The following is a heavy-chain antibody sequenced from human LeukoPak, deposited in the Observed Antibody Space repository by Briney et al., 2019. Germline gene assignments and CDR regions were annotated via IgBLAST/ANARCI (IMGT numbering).Heavy chain of an antibody. J-gene: IGHJ4*02. CDR3: VRAGFDY. D-gene: IGHD3-10*01. Sequence: GGSLRLSCAASGFTFSSYAMHWVRQAPGKGLEWVAVISYDGSNKYYADSVKGRFTISRDNSKNTLYLQMNSLRAEDTAVYYSVRAGFDYWGQGTLVTVSS. CDR1: GFTFSSYA. CDR2: ISYDGSNK. V-gene: IGHV3-30-3*01.